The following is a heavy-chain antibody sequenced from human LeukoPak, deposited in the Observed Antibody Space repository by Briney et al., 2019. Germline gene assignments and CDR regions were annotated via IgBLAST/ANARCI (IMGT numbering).Heavy chain of an antibody. D-gene: IGHD3-10*01. J-gene: IGHJ4*02. CDR2: IIPIFGTA. V-gene: IGHV1-69*05. CDR1: GGTFSSYA. Sequence: GSSVKVSCKASGGTFSSYAISWVRQAPGQGLKWMGGIIPIFGTANYAQKFQGRVTITTDESTSTAYMELSSLRSEDTAVYYCARGYYGSGSLDYWGQGTLVTVSS. CDR3: ARGYYGSGSLDY.